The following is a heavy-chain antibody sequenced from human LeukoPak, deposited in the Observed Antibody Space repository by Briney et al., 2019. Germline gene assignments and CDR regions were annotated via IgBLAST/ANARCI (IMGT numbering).Heavy chain of an antibody. V-gene: IGHV1-8*01. CDR1: GYTFTRYD. D-gene: IGHD6-13*01. CDR2: MNPNSGNT. J-gene: IGHJ5*02. Sequence: ASVKVSCKASGYTFTRYDINWVRQASGQGVEWMGWMNPNSGNTGYAQKFQGRVTMTRNTPISTAYMELSSLRSDDTAVYYCARTKGIAAAGTINWFDPWGQGTLVTVSS. CDR3: ARTKGIAAAGTINWFDP.